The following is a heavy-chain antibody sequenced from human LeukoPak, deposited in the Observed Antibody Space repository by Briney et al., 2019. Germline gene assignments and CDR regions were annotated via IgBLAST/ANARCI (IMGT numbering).Heavy chain of an antibody. J-gene: IGHJ6*02. V-gene: IGHV4-34*01. CDR3: ARGIGVLRYFDWTPPSYGMDV. D-gene: IGHD3-9*01. CDR1: GGSFSGYY. Sequence: SETLSLTCAVYGGSFSGYYWSWIRQPPGKGLEWIREINHSGSTNYNPSLKSRVTISVGTSKNQFSLKLSSVTAADTAVYYCARGIGVLRYFDWTPPSYGMDVWGQGTTVTVSS. CDR2: INHSGST.